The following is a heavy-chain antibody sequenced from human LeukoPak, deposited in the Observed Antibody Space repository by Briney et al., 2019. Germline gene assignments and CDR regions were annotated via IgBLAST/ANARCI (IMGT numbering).Heavy chain of an antibody. CDR3: ARTGHIAAGFDY. J-gene: IGHJ4*02. D-gene: IGHD2-21*01. CDR1: GFTFSSYA. V-gene: IGHV3-21*01. CDR2: ISSSSSYI. Sequence: GGSLRLSCAASGFTFSSYAMSWVRQAPGKGLEWVSSISSSSSYIYYADSVKGRFTISRDNAKNSLYLQMNSLRAEDTAVYYCARTGHIAAGFDYWGQGTLVTVSS.